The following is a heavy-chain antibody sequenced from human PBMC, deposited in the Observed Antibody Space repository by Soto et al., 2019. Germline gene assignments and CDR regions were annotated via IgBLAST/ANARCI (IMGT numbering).Heavy chain of an antibody. Sequence: QVQLVQSGAEVKKPGSSVKVSCKASGGTFGIYAITWVRQAPGQGLEWMGGIIAFSDIVNYTQKLQGRVTITAEASTSTAYLDLSSLRSDDTAVYYCARSLYSSSWYHSGNSYYYYGMDVWGQGTTVTVSS. J-gene: IGHJ6*02. CDR2: IIAFSDIV. D-gene: IGHD6-13*01. CDR1: GGTFGIYA. V-gene: IGHV1-69*12. CDR3: ARSLYSSSWYHSGNSYYYYGMDV.